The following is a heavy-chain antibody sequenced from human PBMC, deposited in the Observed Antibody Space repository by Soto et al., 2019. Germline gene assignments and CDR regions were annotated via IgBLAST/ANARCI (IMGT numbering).Heavy chain of an antibody. CDR2: ISGGGGST. V-gene: IGHV3-23*01. D-gene: IGHD3-3*01. J-gene: IGHJ6*02. Sequence: LSLSCAASGFTFSTYARTWVRQAPGKGLEWVSGISGGGGSTYYADSVKGRFTISSDNSKKTLYLQMNSLRAEDTALYYCAKGMYYDFWSGSRTSYYYGLDVWGQGTTVTVSS. CDR1: GFTFSTYA. CDR3: AKGMYYDFWSGSRTSYYYGLDV.